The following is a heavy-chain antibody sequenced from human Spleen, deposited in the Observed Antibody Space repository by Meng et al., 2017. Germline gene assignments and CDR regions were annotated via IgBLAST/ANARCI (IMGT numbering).Heavy chain of an antibody. J-gene: IGHJ4*02. CDR2: ISWNSGSI. Sequence: SLKISCAASGFTFDDYAMHWVRQAPGKSLEWVSGISWNSGSIGYADSVKGRFTISRDNAKNSLYLQMNSLRAEDMAFYYCAKGYSSGLHYYFDYWGQGTLVTVSS. D-gene: IGHD6-19*01. CDR3: AKGYSSGLHYYFDY. V-gene: IGHV3-9*03. CDR1: GFTFDDYA.